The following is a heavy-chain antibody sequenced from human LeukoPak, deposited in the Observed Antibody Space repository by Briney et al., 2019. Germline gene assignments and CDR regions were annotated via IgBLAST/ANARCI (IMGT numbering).Heavy chain of an antibody. CDR1: GYTLTELP. V-gene: IGHV1-24*01. D-gene: IGHD3-3*01. Sequence: ASVKVSCKVSGYTLTELPMHWVRQAPGNGLEWMGGFDPEDGETIYAQKFQGRVTMTEDTSTDTAYMELSSLRSEDPGVYYCATGITILGARDYGGQGTLVSVSS. CDR3: ATGITILGARDY. CDR2: FDPEDGET. J-gene: IGHJ4*02.